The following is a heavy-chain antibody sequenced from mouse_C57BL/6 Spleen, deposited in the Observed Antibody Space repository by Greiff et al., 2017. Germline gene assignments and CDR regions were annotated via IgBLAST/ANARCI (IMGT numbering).Heavy chain of an antibody. CDR2: IDPNSGGT. CDR3: ARGGALRVYAMDY. J-gene: IGHJ4*01. CDR1: GYTFTSYW. V-gene: IGHV1-72*01. D-gene: IGHD1-1*01. Sequence: VKQSCKASGYTFTSYWMHWVKQRPGRGLEWIGRIDPNSGGTKYNEKFKSKATLTVDKPSSTAYMQLSSLTSEDSAVYYCARGGALRVYAMDYWGQGTSVTVSS.